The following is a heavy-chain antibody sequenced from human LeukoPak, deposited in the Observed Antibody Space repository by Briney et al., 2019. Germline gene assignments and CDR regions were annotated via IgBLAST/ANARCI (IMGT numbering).Heavy chain of an antibody. J-gene: IGHJ5*02. Sequence: SETLSLTCTVSGGSISSSSYYWGWIRQPPGKGLEWIGSIYYSGSTYYNPSLKSRVTISVDTSKNQFSLKLSSVTAADTAVYYCARLNAPPSSWFDPWGQGALVTVSS. V-gene: IGHV4-39*07. CDR3: ARLNAPPSSWFDP. CDR2: IYYSGST. CDR1: GGSISSSSYY.